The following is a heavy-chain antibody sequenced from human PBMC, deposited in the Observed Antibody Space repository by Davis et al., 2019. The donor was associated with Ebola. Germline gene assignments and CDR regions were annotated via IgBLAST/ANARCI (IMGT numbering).Heavy chain of an antibody. CDR1: GFTFSTYN. Sequence: GESLKISCVTSGFTFSTYNMNWVRQAPGKGLEWVSSISAGGTYVHYADSVKGRFTISRDNANSALSLQMTSLRAEDTAVYYCVPGTWIRGQGSLVTVSS. D-gene: IGHD5-12*01. V-gene: IGHV3-21*01. J-gene: IGHJ4*02. CDR2: ISAGGTYV. CDR3: VPGTWI.